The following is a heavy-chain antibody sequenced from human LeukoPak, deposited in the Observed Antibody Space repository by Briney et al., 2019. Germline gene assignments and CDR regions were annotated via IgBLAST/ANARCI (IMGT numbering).Heavy chain of an antibody. CDR3: ATVSTTVTNLFDS. D-gene: IGHD4-17*01. CDR2: IKRDGSEK. Sequence: PGGSLRLSCAASGFTFSSYGMHWVHQTPEKGLEWVANIKRDGSEKYYGDSVKGRFTISRDNARKSLYLQMSSLRAEDTAVYYCATVSTTVTNLFDSWGQGTLVTVSS. CDR1: GFTFSSYG. V-gene: IGHV3-7*03. J-gene: IGHJ4*02.